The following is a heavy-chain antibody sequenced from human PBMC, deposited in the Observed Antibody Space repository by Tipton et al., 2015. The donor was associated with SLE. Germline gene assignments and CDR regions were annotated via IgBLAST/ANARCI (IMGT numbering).Heavy chain of an antibody. Sequence: SLRLSCAASGFTVSSNYMSWVRQAPGKGLEWVSVIYSGGSTYYADSVKGRFTISRDNSKNTLYLQMNSLRAEDTAVYYCARSPNGVWAPYYFDYWGQGPLVTVSS. J-gene: IGHJ4*02. CDR1: GFTVSSNY. CDR3: ARSPNGVWAPYYFDY. D-gene: IGHD2-8*01. CDR2: IYSGGST. V-gene: IGHV3-53*01.